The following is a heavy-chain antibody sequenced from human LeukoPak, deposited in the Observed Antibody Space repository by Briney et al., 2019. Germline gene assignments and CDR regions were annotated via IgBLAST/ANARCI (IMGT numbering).Heavy chain of an antibody. CDR2: IYSGGST. CDR3: ARKTYYDSSGYYFDY. J-gene: IGHJ4*02. Sequence: PGGSLRLSCAASGFTVSSNYMSWVRQAPGKGLEWVSVIYSGGSTYYADSVKGRFTISRDNSKNTLYLQMNSLRAEDTAVYYCARKTYYDSSGYYFDYWGQGTLVTVSS. D-gene: IGHD3-22*01. V-gene: IGHV3-66*01. CDR1: GFTVSSNY.